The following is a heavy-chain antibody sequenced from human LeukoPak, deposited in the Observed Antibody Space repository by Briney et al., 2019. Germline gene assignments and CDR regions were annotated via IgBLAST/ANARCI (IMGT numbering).Heavy chain of an antibody. D-gene: IGHD1-14*01. Sequence: PSETLSLTCTVSGGSISSYYWSWIRQPPGKGLEWIGYIYYSGSTNYNPSLKNRVTISVDTSKNQFSLKLSSVTAADTAVYYCALFDHIYGMDVWGQGTTVTVSS. J-gene: IGHJ6*02. CDR1: GGSISSYY. CDR2: IYYSGST. V-gene: IGHV4-59*08. CDR3: ALFDHIYGMDV.